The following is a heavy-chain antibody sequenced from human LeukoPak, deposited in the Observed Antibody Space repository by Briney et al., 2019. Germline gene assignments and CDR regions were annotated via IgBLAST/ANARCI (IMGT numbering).Heavy chain of an antibody. D-gene: IGHD3-10*01. CDR3: ARSFGYYGSGSTFDY. J-gene: IGHJ4*02. V-gene: IGHV4-34*01. CDR1: GGSFSGYY. Sequence: PSETLSLTCAVYGGSFSGYYWSWIRQPPGKGLEWIGEINHSGSTNYNPSLKSRATISVDTSKNQFSLKLSSVTAADTAVYYCARSFGYYGSGSTFDYWGQGTLVTVSS. CDR2: INHSGST.